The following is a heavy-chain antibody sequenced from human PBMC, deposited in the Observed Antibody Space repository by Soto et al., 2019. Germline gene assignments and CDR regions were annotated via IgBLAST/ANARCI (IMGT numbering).Heavy chain of an antibody. CDR2: ISGSGGSV. D-gene: IGHD2-2*01. V-gene: IGHV3-23*01. Sequence: EVQLLESGGDLVQPGGSLTLSCAAAGFTFSSYGMSWVRQAPGKGLEWVSAISGSGGSVYYADSVRGRFTISRDNSKNTLYLQVDSLRTEYTAIYYCAKGSVVGADYSYGMDVWGQGTTVTVS. CDR1: GFTFSSYG. J-gene: IGHJ6*02. CDR3: AKGSVVGADYSYGMDV.